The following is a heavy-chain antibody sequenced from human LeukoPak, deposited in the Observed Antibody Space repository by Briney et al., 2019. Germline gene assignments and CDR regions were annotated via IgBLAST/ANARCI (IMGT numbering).Heavy chain of an antibody. CDR1: GYSFISYD. D-gene: IGHD2-15*01. CDR3: AREGLPYAMDV. CDR2: MNPNSGRT. Sequence: ASVKVSCKASGYSFISYDINWVRQAAGQGLEWMGWMNPNSGRTGYAQTFQGRVTMTRDTSLNTAYMELSSLKSEDTAIYYCAREGLPYAMDVWGQGTTVTVSS. J-gene: IGHJ6*02. V-gene: IGHV1-8*01.